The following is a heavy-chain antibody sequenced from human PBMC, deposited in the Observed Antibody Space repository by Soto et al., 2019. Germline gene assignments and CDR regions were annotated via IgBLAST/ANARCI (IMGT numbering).Heavy chain of an antibody. D-gene: IGHD6-19*01. Sequence: DTLSLTCAVSGDSISSSSYYWAWIRQPPGKGLEWIGSIHYRANSYYSPSLKSRITISVDTSKNQISLRLSSVTAADTAVYYCARPLQFAVSGFDPWGQGTLVTVSS. CDR1: GDSISSSSYY. J-gene: IGHJ5*02. CDR3: ARPLQFAVSGFDP. V-gene: IGHV4-39*01. CDR2: IHYRANS.